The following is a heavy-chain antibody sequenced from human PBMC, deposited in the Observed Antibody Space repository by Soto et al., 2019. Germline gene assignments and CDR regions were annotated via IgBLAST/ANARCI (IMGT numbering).Heavy chain of an antibody. CDR1: GYTFTNYG. Sequence: QVQLVQSGAEVKKPGASVKVSCKTSGYTFTNYGISWVRQAPGQELEWMGWISSYNGVTHYAQNLQGSFTMTTDTSTRTAYMKLRSLRSDKTAVYYCARDKGSALVEASGWFWFDPWGQGTLVTVSS. J-gene: IGHJ5*02. CDR3: ARDKGSALVEASGWFWFDP. V-gene: IGHV1-18*01. D-gene: IGHD6-19*01. CDR2: ISSYNGVT.